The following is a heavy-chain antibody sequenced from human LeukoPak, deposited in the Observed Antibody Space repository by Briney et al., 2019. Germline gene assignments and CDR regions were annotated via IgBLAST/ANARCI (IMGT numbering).Heavy chain of an antibody. CDR2: ISGSGGST. CDR3: AKETYSSGWYPYFDY. CDR1: GFTFSSYA. J-gene: IGHJ4*02. V-gene: IGHV3-23*01. D-gene: IGHD6-19*01. Sequence: GGSLRLSCVASGFTFSSYAMSWVRQAPGKGLEWVSGISGSGGSTYYADSVKGRFTISRDNSKNTLFLQMNSLRAEGTAVYYCAKETYSSGWYPYFDYWGQGTLVTVSS.